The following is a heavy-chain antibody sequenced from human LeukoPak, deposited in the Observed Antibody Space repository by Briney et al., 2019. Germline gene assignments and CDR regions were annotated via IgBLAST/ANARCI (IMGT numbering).Heavy chain of an antibody. CDR1: GFTFSESW. V-gene: IGHV3-7*03. D-gene: IGHD1-1*01. Sequence: GGSLRLSCVVSGFTFSESWMSWVRQAPGKGLGWVASLNLDGSDKYYVDSVKGRFTISRDNAENSLYLQMDSLRVEDTAVYYCAKGKRYPDYWGQGTLVTVSS. CDR2: LNLDGSDK. CDR3: AKGKRYPDY. J-gene: IGHJ4*02.